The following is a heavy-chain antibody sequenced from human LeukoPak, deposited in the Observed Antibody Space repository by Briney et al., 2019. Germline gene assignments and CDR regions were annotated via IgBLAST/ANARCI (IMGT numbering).Heavy chain of an antibody. CDR1: GFTFSSYA. Sequence: PGGSLRLSCAASGFTFSSYAMSWVRQAPGKGLEWVSAISGSGGSTYYADSVKGRFTISRDNAKNSLYLQMNSLRAEDTALYYCARDRAYYDFWSGYYVNGNDYYYYYMDVWGKGTTVTVSS. J-gene: IGHJ6*03. V-gene: IGHV3-23*01. CDR2: ISGSGGST. CDR3: ARDRAYYDFWSGYYVNGNDYYYYYMDV. D-gene: IGHD3-3*01.